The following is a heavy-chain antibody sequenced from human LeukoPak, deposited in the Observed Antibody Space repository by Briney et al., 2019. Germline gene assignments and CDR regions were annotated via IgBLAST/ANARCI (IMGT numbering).Heavy chain of an antibody. D-gene: IGHD1-26*01. V-gene: IGHV1-2*02. CDR1: GYTFTAYY. CDR3: ARGSGNYLFDY. CDR2: INPNTGDT. Sequence: GGSVKVSCKASGYTFTAYYIQWVRQAPGQGLGWMGWINPNTGDTDYAQKFQVRVTVTRDTSISTSYMELSSLRSDDTAVYYCARGSGNYLFDYWGQGTLLTVSA. J-gene: IGHJ4*02.